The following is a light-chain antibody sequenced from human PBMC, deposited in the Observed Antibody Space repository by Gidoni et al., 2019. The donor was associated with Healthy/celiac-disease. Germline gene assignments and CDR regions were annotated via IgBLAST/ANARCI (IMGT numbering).Light chain of an antibody. J-gene: IGKJ1*01. CDR2: DAS. Sequence: DIQMTQSPSTLSASVGDRVTITCRASQSISSWLAWYQQKPGKAPKLLIYDASSLESGVPSRFSGSGSGKEFTLTISSLQPDDFATYYCQQYNSYSLTFXQXTKVEIK. V-gene: IGKV1-5*01. CDR3: QQYNSYSLT. CDR1: QSISSW.